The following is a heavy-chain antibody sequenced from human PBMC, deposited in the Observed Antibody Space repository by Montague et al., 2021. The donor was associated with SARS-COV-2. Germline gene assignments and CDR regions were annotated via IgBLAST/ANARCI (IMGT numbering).Heavy chain of an antibody. V-gene: IGHV3-30-3*01. D-gene: IGHD6-19*01. Sequence: SLSLSCAASGFTFSSYAMHWVRQAPGKGLEWVAVISYDGSNKYYADSVKGRFTISRDNSRNTLYLQMNSLRAEDTAVYYCARECIEVAGDALDVWGQGTMVTVSS. CDR1: GFTFSSYA. CDR2: ISYDGSNK. J-gene: IGHJ3*01. CDR3: ARECIEVAGDALDV.